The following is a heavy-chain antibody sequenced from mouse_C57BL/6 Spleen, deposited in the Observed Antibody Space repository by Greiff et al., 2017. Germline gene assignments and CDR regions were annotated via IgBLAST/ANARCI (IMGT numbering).Heavy chain of an antibody. Sequence: QVQLQQSGAELVRPGTSVKVSCKASGYAFTNYLIEWVKQRPGQGLEWIGVINPGSGGTNYNEKFKGKATLTADKSSSTAYMQLSSLTSEDSAVYFCARGNPGYYAMDYWGQGTSVTVSS. CDR3: ARGNPGYYAMDY. D-gene: IGHD2-1*01. CDR2: INPGSGGT. J-gene: IGHJ4*01. CDR1: GYAFTNYL. V-gene: IGHV1-54*01.